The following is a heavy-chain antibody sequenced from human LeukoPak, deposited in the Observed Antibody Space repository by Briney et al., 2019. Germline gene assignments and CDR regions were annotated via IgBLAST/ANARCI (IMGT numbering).Heavy chain of an antibody. D-gene: IGHD5-24*01. Sequence: GGSLRLSCSASGFAFSSYAMHWVRQAPGKGLEYVSAISSNGGSTYYADSVKGRFTISRDNSKNTLYLQMSSLRAEDTAVYYCVKDRGDGYISSFDYWGQGTLVTVSS. V-gene: IGHV3-64D*06. J-gene: IGHJ4*02. CDR2: ISSNGGST. CDR1: GFAFSSYA. CDR3: VKDRGDGYISSFDY.